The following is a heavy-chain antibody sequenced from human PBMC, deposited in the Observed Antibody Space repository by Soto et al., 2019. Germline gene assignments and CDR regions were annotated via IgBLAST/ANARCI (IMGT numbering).Heavy chain of an antibody. V-gene: IGHV3-23*01. J-gene: IGHJ4*02. CDR1: GFTFSSYA. CDR3: AKDPPGIVGATILLDY. CDR2: ISGSGGST. D-gene: IGHD1-26*01. Sequence: GGSLRLSCAASGFTFSSYAMSWVRQAPGKGLEWVSAISGSGGSTYYADSVKGRFTISRDNSKNTLYLQMNSLRAEDTAVYYCAKDPPGIVGATILLDYWGQGTLVTVSS.